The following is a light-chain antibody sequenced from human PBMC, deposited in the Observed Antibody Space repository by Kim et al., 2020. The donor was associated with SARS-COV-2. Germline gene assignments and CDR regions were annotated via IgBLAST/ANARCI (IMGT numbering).Light chain of an antibody. CDR1: SGINIETYR. J-gene: IGLJ2*01. CDR3: MIWHASAVV. V-gene: IGLV5-45*03. Sequence: QPVLTQPSSLSASPGASASLTCTLRSGINIETYRIYWFQQKPGSPPQFLLRYKSDLDKQQGSGVPSRFSGSKDTSANVGILLISGLQSEDEADYHCMIWHASAVVFGGGTKLTVL. CDR2: YKSDLDK.